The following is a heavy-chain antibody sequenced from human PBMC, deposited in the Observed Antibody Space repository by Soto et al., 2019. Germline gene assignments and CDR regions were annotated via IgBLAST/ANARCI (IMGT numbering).Heavy chain of an antibody. CDR2: IYYSGST. CDR1: GGSISSGGYY. D-gene: IGHD3-22*01. J-gene: IGHJ5*02. Sequence: SETLSLTCTVSGGSISSGGYYWSWIRQHPGKGLEWIGYIYYSGSTYYNPSLKSRVTISVDTSKNQFSLKLSSVTAADTAVYYCARDGMINWFDPWGQETLVTVSS. CDR3: ARDGMINWFDP. V-gene: IGHV4-31*03.